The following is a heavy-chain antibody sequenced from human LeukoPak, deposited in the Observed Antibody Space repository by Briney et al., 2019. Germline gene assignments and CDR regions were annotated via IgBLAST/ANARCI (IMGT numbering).Heavy chain of an antibody. D-gene: IGHD1-26*01. CDR3: AKGGKWDVTPFDY. V-gene: IGHV3-23*01. CDR1: GFTFTSYS. CDR2: ISGGGGST. Sequence: GGSLRLSCAASGFTFTSYSMNWVRQAPGKGLEWVSTISGGGGSTYYADSVKGRFTISRDNSKNTLYLQVDSLRAEDTAVYYCAKGGKWDVTPFDYWGQGTLVTVSS. J-gene: IGHJ4*02.